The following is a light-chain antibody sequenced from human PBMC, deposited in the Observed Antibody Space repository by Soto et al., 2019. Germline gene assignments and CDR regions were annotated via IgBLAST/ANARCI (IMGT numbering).Light chain of an antibody. CDR1: QGIRND. J-gene: IGKJ3*01. CDR2: AAS. Sequence: DIQMTQSPSSLSASVGDRVTITCRASQGIRNDLDWYQQKPGKAPKCLIYAASSLHTGVPSRFSGSGSGTAFTLTISNLQPEDFATDFCLQHNSYIFTFGPGTKVDIK. V-gene: IGKV1-17*02. CDR3: LQHNSYIFT.